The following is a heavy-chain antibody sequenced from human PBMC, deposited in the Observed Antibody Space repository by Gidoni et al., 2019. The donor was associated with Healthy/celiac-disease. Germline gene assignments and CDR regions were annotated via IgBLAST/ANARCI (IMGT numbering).Heavy chain of an antibody. Sequence: EVQLVESGGGLVQSGGSLRLPCAASGFTVSSNYMSWFRQAPRKGLEWVSVIYSGGSTYYADSVKGRFTISRHNSKNTLYLQMNSLRAEDTAVYYCARAGGYYDSSGYYYYFDYWGQGTLGHRLL. CDR3: ARAGGYYDSSGYYYYFDY. J-gene: IGHJ4*02. D-gene: IGHD3-22*01. CDR2: IYSGGST. V-gene: IGHV3-53*04. CDR1: GFTVSSNY.